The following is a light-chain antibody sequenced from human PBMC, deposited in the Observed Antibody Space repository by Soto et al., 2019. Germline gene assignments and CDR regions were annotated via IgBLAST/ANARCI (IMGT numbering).Light chain of an antibody. V-gene: IGKV3-20*01. CDR3: QQYNNWPRT. CDR2: GAS. CDR1: QSVSRSY. J-gene: IGKJ1*01. Sequence: EIVLTQSPGTLSLSPGDRATLSCRASQSVSRSYLGWYQQKPGQAPRLLTYGASIRAAGVPDRFSGSGSGTDFTLTISRLEPEDFAVYYCQQYNNWPRTFGQGTKVDI.